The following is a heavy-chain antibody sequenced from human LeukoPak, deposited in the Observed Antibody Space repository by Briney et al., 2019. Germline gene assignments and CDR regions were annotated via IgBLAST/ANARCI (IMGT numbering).Heavy chain of an antibody. CDR3: AITLRYFDWLLSYIDY. Sequence: SVKVSCKASGGTFSSYAISWVRQAPGQGLEWMGRIIPIFGTANYPQKFQGRVTITADKSTSTTYLELSSLRFEDTAVYYCAITLRYFDWLLSYIDYWGQGTLVTVSS. CDR1: GGTFSSYA. J-gene: IGHJ4*02. D-gene: IGHD3-9*01. V-gene: IGHV1-69*06. CDR2: IIPIFGTA.